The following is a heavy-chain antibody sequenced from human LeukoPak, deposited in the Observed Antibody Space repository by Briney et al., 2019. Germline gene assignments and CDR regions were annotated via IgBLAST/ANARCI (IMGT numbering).Heavy chain of an antibody. D-gene: IGHD3-3*01. CDR3: AKGTYYDFWSGWLDY. J-gene: IGHJ4*02. CDR2: ISWSSGSI. V-gene: IGHV3-9*01. Sequence: GRSLRLSCAASGFTFDDYAMHWVRQAPGKGLEWVSGISWSSGSIGYADSVKGRFTISRDNAKNSLYLQMNSLRAEDTALYYCAKGTYYDFWSGWLDYWGQGTLVTVSS. CDR1: GFTFDDYA.